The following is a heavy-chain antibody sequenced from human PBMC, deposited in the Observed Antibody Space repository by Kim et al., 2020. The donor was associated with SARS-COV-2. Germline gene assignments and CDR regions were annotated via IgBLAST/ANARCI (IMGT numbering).Heavy chain of an antibody. J-gene: IGHJ5*02. D-gene: IGHD3-10*01. V-gene: IGHV3-74*01. Sequence: GGSLRLSCAASGFTFSSYWMHWVRQAPGKGLVWVSRINSDGSSTSYADSVKGRFTISRDNAKNTLYLQMNSLRAEDTAVYYCARATPPSSGYYGSGSCIDPWGQGTLVTVSS. CDR1: GFTFSSYW. CDR3: ARATPPSSGYYGSGSCIDP. CDR2: INSDGSST.